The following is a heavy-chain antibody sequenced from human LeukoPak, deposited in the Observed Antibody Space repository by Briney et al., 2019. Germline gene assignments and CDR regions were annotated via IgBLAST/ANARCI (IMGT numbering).Heavy chain of an antibody. J-gene: IGHJ4*02. CDR1: GGSIGSSSYY. Sequence: PSETLSLTCTVSGGSIGSSSYYWGWIRQPPGKGLEWIGSIYYRGSTYYNPSLKSRVTISVDTSKNQFSLKLSSVTAADTAVYYCASDSGYDYYFDYWGQGTLVTVSS. D-gene: IGHD5-12*01. CDR2: IYYRGST. V-gene: IGHV4-39*01. CDR3: ASDSGYDYYFDY.